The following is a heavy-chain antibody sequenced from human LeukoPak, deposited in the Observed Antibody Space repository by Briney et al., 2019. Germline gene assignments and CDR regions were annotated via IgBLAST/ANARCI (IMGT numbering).Heavy chain of an antibody. Sequence: GGSLRLSCAASGFTFSSYAMSWVRQAPGKGLEWVSAISGSGGSTYYADSVEGRFTISRDNSKNTPYLQMNSLRAEDTAVYYCARDSTIYGMDVWGQGTTVTVSS. J-gene: IGHJ6*02. V-gene: IGHV3-23*01. CDR1: GFTFSSYA. CDR2: ISGSGGST. CDR3: ARDSTIYGMDV. D-gene: IGHD2-2*01.